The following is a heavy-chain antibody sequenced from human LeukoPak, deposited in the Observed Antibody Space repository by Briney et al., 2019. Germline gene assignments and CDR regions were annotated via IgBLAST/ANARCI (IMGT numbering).Heavy chain of an antibody. CDR2: IIPIFGTA. J-gene: IGHJ4*02. CDR1: GGTFSSYA. CDR3: ASGTGYSSSLNFDY. V-gene: IGHV1-69*05. Sequence: SVKVSCKASGGTFSSYAISWVRQAPGQGLEWMGGIIPIFGTANYAQKFQGRVTITTDESTSTAYMELSSLRSEDTAVYYCASGTGYSSSLNFDYWGQGTLVTVSS. D-gene: IGHD6-13*01.